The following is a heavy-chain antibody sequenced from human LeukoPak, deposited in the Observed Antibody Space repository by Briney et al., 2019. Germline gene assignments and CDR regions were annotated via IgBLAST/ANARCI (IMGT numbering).Heavy chain of an antibody. D-gene: IGHD4-11*01. CDR3: ARDAIDSNYFDF. Sequence: PSETLSLTCTVSGRSISSGGFYWSWIRQHPGKGLEWIGYIHYSGSTYYNPSLNSRVTISVDTSANHFSLKVSSVTAADTAVYYCARDAIDSNYFDFWGQWTLVTVSS. CDR1: GRSISSGGFY. CDR2: IHYSGST. V-gene: IGHV4-31*03. J-gene: IGHJ4*02.